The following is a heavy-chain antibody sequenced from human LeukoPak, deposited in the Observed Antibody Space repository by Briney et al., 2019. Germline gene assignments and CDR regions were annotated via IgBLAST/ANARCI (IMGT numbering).Heavy chain of an antibody. D-gene: IGHD3-10*02. J-gene: IGHJ5*02. Sequence: GGSLRLSCVASGFTFSNFGMHWVRQAPGKGLAGVAVIWYDGSNKYYADSVRGRFAISRDDSKNTLYLQMNSLRVEDTAVYYCARDRSVLWFDPWGQGTLVTVSS. V-gene: IGHV3-33*01. CDR3: ARDRSVLWFDP. CDR1: GFTFSNFG. CDR2: IWYDGSNK.